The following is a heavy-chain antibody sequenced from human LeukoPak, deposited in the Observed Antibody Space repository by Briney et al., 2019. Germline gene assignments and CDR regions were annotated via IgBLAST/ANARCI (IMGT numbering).Heavy chain of an antibody. CDR1: GGSISGSNW. J-gene: IGHJ4*02. D-gene: IGHD2-2*01. CDR2: IYHSGST. CDR3: ANRQVVVPAAITY. V-gene: IGHV4-4*02. Sequence: PSGTLSLTCAVSGGSISGSNWWSWVRQPPGKGLEWIGEIYHSGSTNYNPSLKSRVTISVDKSKNQFSLKLSSVTAADTAVYYCANRQVVVPAAITYWGQGTLVTVSS.